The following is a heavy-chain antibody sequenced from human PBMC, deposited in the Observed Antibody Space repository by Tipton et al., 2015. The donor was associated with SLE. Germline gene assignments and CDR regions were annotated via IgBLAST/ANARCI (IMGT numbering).Heavy chain of an antibody. J-gene: IGHJ4*02. CDR3: AARGNYLHY. V-gene: IGHV3-21*01. CDR1: GFTFSSYA. Sequence: SLRLSCAASGFTFSSYAMIWVRQAPGKGLQWVSSISSTSYFIYYADSVKGRFTISRDNAKNSLYLQMNSLRVEDTAVYYCAARGNYLHYWGQGTLVTVSS. CDR2: ISSTSYFI.